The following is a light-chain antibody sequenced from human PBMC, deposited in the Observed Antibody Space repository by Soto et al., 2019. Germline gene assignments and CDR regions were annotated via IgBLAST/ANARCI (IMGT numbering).Light chain of an antibody. V-gene: IGKV3-20*01. CDR1: QRVSSRY. Sequence: DILLTQCLGTRSLSPGARATLSCRASQRVSSRYLAWYPKKPVQAPRLLIYGASSRATGIPDRFSGSGSGTDVTLTIRRLEPEDVAVYYCQQYDNSPPGTFGQGTKVDIK. J-gene: IGKJ1*01. CDR2: GAS. CDR3: QQYDNSPPGT.